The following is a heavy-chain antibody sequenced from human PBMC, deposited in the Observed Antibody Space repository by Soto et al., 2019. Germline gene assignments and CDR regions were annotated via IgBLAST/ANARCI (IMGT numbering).Heavy chain of an antibody. D-gene: IGHD6-19*01. CDR3: AKDITAYSSGPDY. J-gene: IGHJ4*02. CDR2: ISWNSGSI. Sequence: GGSLRLSCAASGFTFDDYAMHWVRQAPGKGLEWVSGISWNSGSIGYADSVKGRFTISRDNAKNSLYLQMNSLGAEDTALYYCAKDITAYSSGPDYWGQGTLVTVSS. CDR1: GFTFDDYA. V-gene: IGHV3-9*01.